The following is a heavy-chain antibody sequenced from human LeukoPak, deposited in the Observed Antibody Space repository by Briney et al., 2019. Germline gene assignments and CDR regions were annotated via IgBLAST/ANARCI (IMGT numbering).Heavy chain of an antibody. CDR2: ISSSSYI. J-gene: IGHJ4*02. Sequence: GGSLRLSCAASGFTFSSYTMNWVRQAPGKGLEWVSSISSSSYIYYADSLKGRFTIFRDNAKNSLYLQMNSLRAEDTAVYYCARDFLDYYDSSGLIDYWGQGTLVTVSS. V-gene: IGHV3-21*01. D-gene: IGHD3-22*01. CDR1: GFTFSSYT. CDR3: ARDFLDYYDSSGLIDY.